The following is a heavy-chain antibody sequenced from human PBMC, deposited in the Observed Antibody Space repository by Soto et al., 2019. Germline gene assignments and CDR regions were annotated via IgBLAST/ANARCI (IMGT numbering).Heavy chain of an antibody. CDR3: AKGGRQWLVTSDFNY. CDR2: VSHDGRNT. D-gene: IGHD6-19*01. Sequence: VQLVESGGGVVQPGRSLRLSCAASGFTFSDYAMHWVRQAPGKGLEWVAVVSHDGRNTHYADSVKGRFTISRDSSKNTVSRDMTSLRAEDTAVYYGAKGGRQWLVTSDFNYWGQGALVTVSS. CDR1: GFTFSDYA. V-gene: IGHV3-30*18. J-gene: IGHJ4*02.